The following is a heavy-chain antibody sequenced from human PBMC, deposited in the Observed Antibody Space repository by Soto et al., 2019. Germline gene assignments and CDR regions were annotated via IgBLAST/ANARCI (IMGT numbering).Heavy chain of an antibody. Sequence: GGSLRLSCAASGFTFSNYGMHWVRQAPGKGLEWVAVISYDGSHKYYADSVKGRFTISRDNSENTLFLQVNSLRAEDTAVYYCARPLILWLGEVAIGGVDVWGPGNTGTGSS. CDR1: GFTFSNYG. V-gene: IGHV3-30*03. CDR3: ARPLILWLGEVAIGGVDV. D-gene: IGHD3-10*01. J-gene: IGHJ6*01. CDR2: ISYDGSHK.